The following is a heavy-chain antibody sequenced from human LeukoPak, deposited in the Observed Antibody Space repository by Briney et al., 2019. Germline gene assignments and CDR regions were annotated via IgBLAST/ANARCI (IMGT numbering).Heavy chain of an antibody. V-gene: IGHV1-3*01. D-gene: IGHD2-2*01. CDR1: GYTFTSYA. CDR2: INAGNGDT. Sequence: ASVKVSCKASGYTFTSYAMHWVRQAPGQRLEWMGWINAGNGDTKYSQKFQGRVTITRDTSASTAYMELSSLRSEDTAVYYCARAGVHCSSTSCYLLGVDYWGQGTLVTVSP. CDR3: ARAGVHCSSTSCYLLGVDY. J-gene: IGHJ4*02.